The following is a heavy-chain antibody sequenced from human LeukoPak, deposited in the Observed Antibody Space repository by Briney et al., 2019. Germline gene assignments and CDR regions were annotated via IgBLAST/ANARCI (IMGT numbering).Heavy chain of an antibody. V-gene: IGHV3-23*01. Sequence: GGSLRLSCAASGFTVSSYAMSWVRQAPGKGLEWVSAISGSGGSTYYADSVKGRFTISRDNPENTLYLQMNSLRAEDTAVYYCAKTVYGDYAPNYWGQGTLVTVSS. CDR2: ISGSGGST. D-gene: IGHD4-17*01. J-gene: IGHJ4*02. CDR1: GFTVSSYA. CDR3: AKTVYGDYAPNY.